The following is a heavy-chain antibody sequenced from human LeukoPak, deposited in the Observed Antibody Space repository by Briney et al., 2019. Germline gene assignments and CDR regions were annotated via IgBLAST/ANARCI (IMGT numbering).Heavy chain of an antibody. Sequence: SETLSLTCTLSGGSISSYYWSWIRQPPGKGLEWIGYIYYSGSTNYNPSLKSRVTISVDTSKNQFSLKLSSVTAADTAVYYCARDPHFSMVRGVIIRAGMDVWGKGTTVTVSS. D-gene: IGHD3-10*01. CDR2: IYYSGST. CDR1: GGSISSYY. CDR3: ARDPHFSMVRGVIIRAGMDV. J-gene: IGHJ6*03. V-gene: IGHV4-59*01.